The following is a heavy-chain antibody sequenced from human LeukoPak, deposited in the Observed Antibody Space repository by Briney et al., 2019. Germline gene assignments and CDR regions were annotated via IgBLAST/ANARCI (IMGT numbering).Heavy chain of an antibody. J-gene: IGHJ3*02. CDR2: IYHGDSDS. CDR3: AGRYNYGDTFDI. CDR1: GYSFTNYW. Sequence: GESLKISCKGSGYSFTNYWIGWVRQVPGNGLEWVGIIYHGDSDSRYSPSFQGQVTMSADKSISTAYLQWSSLKASDTAMYYCAGRYNYGDTFDIWGQGTMVTVSS. D-gene: IGHD5-18*01. V-gene: IGHV5-51*01.